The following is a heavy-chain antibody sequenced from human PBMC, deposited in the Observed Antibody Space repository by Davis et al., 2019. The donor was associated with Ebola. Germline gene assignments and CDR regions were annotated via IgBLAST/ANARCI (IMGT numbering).Heavy chain of an antibody. CDR3: ARMHSEYYDSSGYPYYYYGMDV. Sequence: GESLKISCAASGFTFSSYWMHWVRQAPGKGLVWVSRINSDGSSTSYADSVKGRFTISRDNAKNTLYLQMNSLRAEDTAVYYCARMHSEYYDSSGYPYYYYGMDVWGQGTTVTVSS. V-gene: IGHV3-74*01. D-gene: IGHD3-22*01. CDR2: INSDGSST. J-gene: IGHJ6*02. CDR1: GFTFSSYW.